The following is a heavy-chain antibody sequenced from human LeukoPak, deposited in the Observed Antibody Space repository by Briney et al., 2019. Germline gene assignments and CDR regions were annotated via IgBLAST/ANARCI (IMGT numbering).Heavy chain of an antibody. CDR1: GFTFSSYG. Sequence: GGSLRLSCAASGFTFSSYGMHWVRQAPGKGLEWVAVLSYDGSNKYYADSVKGRFTISRDNSKNTLYLQMNSLRAEDTAVYYCAVIAVAGENDAFDIWGQGTMVTVSS. J-gene: IGHJ3*02. D-gene: IGHD6-19*01. V-gene: IGHV3-30*03. CDR2: LSYDGSNK. CDR3: AVIAVAGENDAFDI.